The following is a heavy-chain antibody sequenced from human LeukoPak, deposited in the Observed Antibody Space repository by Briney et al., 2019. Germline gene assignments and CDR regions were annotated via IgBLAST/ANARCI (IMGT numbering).Heavy chain of an antibody. CDR3: ARAIVVAANYYYSMDV. Sequence: SVKVSCKASGGTFNSYTINWVRQAPGQGLEWMGGFIPFLGTPDYAHKFQGRITITMDESTTTAYMELSSLRSEDTAVYYCARAIVVAANYYYSMDVWGKGTTVTVSS. CDR2: FIPFLGTP. J-gene: IGHJ6*03. D-gene: IGHD6-19*01. CDR1: GGTFNSYT. V-gene: IGHV1-69*16.